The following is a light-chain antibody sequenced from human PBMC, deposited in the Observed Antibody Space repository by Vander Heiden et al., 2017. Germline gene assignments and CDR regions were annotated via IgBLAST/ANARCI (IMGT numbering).Light chain of an antibody. CDR1: PTIGTS. CDR2: SAD. J-gene: IGKJ1*01. CDR3: QQSVNTPQT. V-gene: IGKV1-39*01. Sequence: IQITQFPSSLSASVGDRVTITCRASPTIGTSLHWYQQKPGRAPKLLISSADTLQTGVPSRFGGRGSGADFSLIISSLQPEDVGTYYCQQSVNTPQTFGQGTKVEI.